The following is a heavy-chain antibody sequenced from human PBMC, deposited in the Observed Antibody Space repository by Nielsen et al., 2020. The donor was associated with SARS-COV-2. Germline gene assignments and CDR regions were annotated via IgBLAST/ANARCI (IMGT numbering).Heavy chain of an antibody. CDR2: IRSKANSYAT. CDR1: GFTFSGSA. V-gene: IGHV3-73*01. Sequence: GESLKISCAASGFTFSGSAMHWVRQASGKGLEWVGRIRSKANSYATAYAASVKGRFTISRDNSKNTLYLQMNSLRAEDTAVYYCAKDEGETLDYWGQGTLVTVSS. CDR3: AKDEGETLDY. J-gene: IGHJ4*02. D-gene: IGHD2-21*01.